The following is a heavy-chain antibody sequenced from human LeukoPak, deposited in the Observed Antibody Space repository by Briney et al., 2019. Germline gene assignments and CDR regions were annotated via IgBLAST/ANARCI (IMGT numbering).Heavy chain of an antibody. CDR2: ISYDGSNK. CDR1: GFTFSSYA. CDR3: VRDGAVGSSYYYGMDV. Sequence: SGGSLRLSCAASGFTFSSYAMHWVRQAPGKGLEWVAVISYDGSNKYYADSVKGRFTISRDNSKNTLYLQMNSLRAEDTAVYYCVRDGAVGSSYYYGMDVWGQGTTVTVSS. D-gene: IGHD2-15*01. V-gene: IGHV3-30-3*01. J-gene: IGHJ6*02.